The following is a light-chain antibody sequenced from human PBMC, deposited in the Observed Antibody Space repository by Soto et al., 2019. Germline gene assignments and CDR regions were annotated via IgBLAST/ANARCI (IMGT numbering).Light chain of an antibody. CDR1: SSDVGGYNY. J-gene: IGLJ2*01. CDR3: CSYAGSYRVG. Sequence: QSALTQPRSVSGSPGQSVTISCPGTSSDVGGYNYVSWYQQHPGKAPKLMIYDVSKRPSGVPDRFSGSKSGNTASLTISGLQAEDEADYYCCSYAGSYRVGFGGGTKRTVL. CDR2: DVS. V-gene: IGLV2-11*01.